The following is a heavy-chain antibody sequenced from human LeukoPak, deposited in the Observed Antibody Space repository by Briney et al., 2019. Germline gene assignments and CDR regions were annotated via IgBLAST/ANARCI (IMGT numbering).Heavy chain of an antibody. Sequence: SVKVSCKASGDTFSSYAISWVRQAPGQGLEWMGGIIPIFGTANYAQKFQGRVTITADKSTSTAYMELSSLRSEDTAVYYCASQYPYILDGMDVWGKGTTVTVSS. J-gene: IGHJ6*04. CDR1: GDTFSSYA. V-gene: IGHV1-69*06. D-gene: IGHD2-2*01. CDR2: IIPIFGTA. CDR3: ASQYPYILDGMDV.